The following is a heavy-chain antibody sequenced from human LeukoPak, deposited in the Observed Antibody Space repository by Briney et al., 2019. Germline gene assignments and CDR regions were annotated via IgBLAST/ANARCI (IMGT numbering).Heavy chain of an antibody. D-gene: IGHD5-18*01. CDR3: ARGGHTYSYFPKPWDY. Sequence: ASVKVSCKASGYSFTSYYIHWVRQAPGQGLEWMGIINPSDGTTNYAQKFQGRVTMTRDMSTTTVYVGLSSLKSDDTAVYYCARGGHTYSYFPKPWDYWGQGTLVTVSS. CDR1: GYSFTSYY. CDR2: INPSDGTT. J-gene: IGHJ4*02. V-gene: IGHV1-46*01.